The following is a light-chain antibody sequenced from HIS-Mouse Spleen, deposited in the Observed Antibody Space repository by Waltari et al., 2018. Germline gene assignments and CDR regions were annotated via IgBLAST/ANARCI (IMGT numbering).Light chain of an antibody. V-gene: IGKV1-8*01. CDR3: QQYYSYPYT. CDR2: AAS. Sequence: AIRMTQSTSSFSASTGDRVTITFRASQGISSYLPWYQQKPGKAPKLLIYAASTLQSGVPSRFSGSGSGTDFTLTISCLQSEDFATYYCQQYYSYPYTFGQGTKLEIK. J-gene: IGKJ2*01. CDR1: QGISSY.